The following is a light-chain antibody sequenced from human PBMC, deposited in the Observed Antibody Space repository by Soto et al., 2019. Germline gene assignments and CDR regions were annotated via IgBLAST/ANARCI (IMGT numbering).Light chain of an antibody. CDR2: AIS. CDR1: QTINTY. CDR3: QQSYRRPPCT. J-gene: IGKJ1*01. Sequence: DIQMTQSPSSLSASVGDSVTISCRAGQTINTYLNWYQQKPGQAPKVLIFAISTLQPGVPSRFRGSGSGTEVSLTISSLQPEDAATYYCQQSYRRPPCTFGQGTKVQIK. V-gene: IGKV1-39*01.